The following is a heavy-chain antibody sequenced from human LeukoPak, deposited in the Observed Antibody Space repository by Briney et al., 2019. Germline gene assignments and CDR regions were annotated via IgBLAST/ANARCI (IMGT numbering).Heavy chain of an antibody. D-gene: IGHD3-3*01. V-gene: IGHV3-33*01. Sequence: PGRSLRLSCAASGFTFSSYGMHWVRQAPGKGLEWVAVIWYDGSNKYYADSVKGRFTIYRDNSKNKLYLQMNSLRAEDTAVYYCARDRKTYYDFWSGYPEYFQHWGQGTLVTVSS. CDR3: ARDRKTYYDFWSGYPEYFQH. CDR1: GFTFSSYG. CDR2: IWYDGSNK. J-gene: IGHJ1*01.